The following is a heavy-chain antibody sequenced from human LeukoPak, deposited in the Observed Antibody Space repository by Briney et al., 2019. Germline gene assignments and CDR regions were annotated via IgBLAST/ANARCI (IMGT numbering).Heavy chain of an antibody. D-gene: IGHD1-26*01. V-gene: IGHV3-53*04. CDR2: IYSGVNT. CDR1: GFTVSSNY. J-gene: IGHJ3*02. Sequence: PGGSLRLSCAASGFTVSSNYMSWVRQAPGKGLEWVSGIYSGVNTYYTASAKGRFTISRHNSQNTLFLQMNSLRAPDTAVYYCAGVGGLDAFDIWGQGTMVTVSS. CDR3: AGVGGLDAFDI.